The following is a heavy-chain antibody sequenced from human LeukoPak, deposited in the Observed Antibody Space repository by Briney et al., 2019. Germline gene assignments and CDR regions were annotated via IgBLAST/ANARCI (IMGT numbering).Heavy chain of an antibody. J-gene: IGHJ4*02. D-gene: IGHD3-10*01. V-gene: IGHV6-1*01. Sequence: SQTLSLTCAISGDSVSSNSAAWNWIRQSPSRGLEWLGRTYYRSKWYNEYAVSVKSRITINPDTSKNQLSLKMTSVTAADTAVYYCARDHYGSGNYKSYFDYWGQGTQVTVSS. CDR1: GDSVSSNSAA. CDR2: TYYRSKWYN. CDR3: ARDHYGSGNYKSYFDY.